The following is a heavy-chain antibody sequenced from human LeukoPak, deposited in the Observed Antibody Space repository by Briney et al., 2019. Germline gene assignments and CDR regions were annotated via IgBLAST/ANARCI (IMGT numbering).Heavy chain of an antibody. V-gene: IGHV3-7*01. CDR2: IKQDGSET. J-gene: IGHJ4*02. D-gene: IGHD3-10*01. Sequence: HPGGSLRLSCAASGFMFSNHWMTWVRQAPGKGLEWVANIKQDGSETYYVDYVKGRFTISRDNAKNSLHLQTDSLRAEDTAVYYCARDQSIHPYPEVILDFWGQGALVTVSS. CDR3: ARDQSIHPYPEVILDF. CDR1: GFMFSNHW.